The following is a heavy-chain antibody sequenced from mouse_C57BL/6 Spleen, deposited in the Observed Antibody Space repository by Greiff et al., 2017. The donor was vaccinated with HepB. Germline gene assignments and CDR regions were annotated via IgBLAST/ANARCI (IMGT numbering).Heavy chain of an antibody. CDR1: GYTFTSYG. Sequence: QVQLQQSGAELARPGASVKLSCKASGYTFTSYGISWVKQRTGQGLEWIGEIYPRSGNTYYNEKFKGKATLTADKSSSTAYMELRSLTSEDSAAYFCARKGNYSNWGYWGQGTTLTVSS. V-gene: IGHV1-81*01. CDR3: ARKGNYSNWGY. CDR2: IYPRSGNT. J-gene: IGHJ2*01. D-gene: IGHD2-5*01.